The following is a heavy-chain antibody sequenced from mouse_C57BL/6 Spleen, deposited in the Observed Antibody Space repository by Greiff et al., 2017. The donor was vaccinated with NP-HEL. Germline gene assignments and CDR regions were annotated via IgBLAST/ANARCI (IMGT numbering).Heavy chain of an antibody. J-gene: IGHJ2*01. Sequence: VQLQQPGAELVRPGSSVKLSCKASGYTFTSYWMHWVKQRPIQGLEWIGNIDPSDSETPYNQKFKDKATLTVDKSSSTAYMQLSSLTSEDSAVYYCARSASYYDPGYYFDYWGQGTTLTVSS. CDR1: GYTFTSYW. CDR2: IDPSDSET. D-gene: IGHD2-10*01. V-gene: IGHV1-52*01. CDR3: ARSASYYDPGYYFDY.